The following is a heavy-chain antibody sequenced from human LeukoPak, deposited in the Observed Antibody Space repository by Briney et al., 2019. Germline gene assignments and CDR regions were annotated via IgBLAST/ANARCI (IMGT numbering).Heavy chain of an antibody. D-gene: IGHD1-26*01. Sequence: ASVKVSCKASGYTFTSYDINWVRQATGQGLEWMGWMNPNSGNTGYAQKFQGRVTITADKSTSTAYMGLSSLRSEDTAVYYCARVDSGSYYLNYWGQGTLVTVSS. CDR2: MNPNSGNT. CDR1: GYTFTSYD. V-gene: IGHV1-8*01. J-gene: IGHJ4*02. CDR3: ARVDSGSYYLNY.